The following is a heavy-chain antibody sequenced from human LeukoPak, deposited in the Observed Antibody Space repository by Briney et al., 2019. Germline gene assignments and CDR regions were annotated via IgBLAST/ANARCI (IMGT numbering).Heavy chain of an antibody. CDR1: GGSLNYY. V-gene: IGHV4-59*01. Sequence: PSETLSLTCTVSGGSLNYYWSWIRQSPGKGLEWIGYITSSGYTNYNPSLRSRVTISLDTSKMQFSLRLSSVTAADTAVYFCARDFGYSTAGDHYYGMDVWGQGTTVSVSS. J-gene: IGHJ6*02. D-gene: IGHD5-12*01. CDR2: ITSSGYT. CDR3: ARDFGYSTAGDHYYGMDV.